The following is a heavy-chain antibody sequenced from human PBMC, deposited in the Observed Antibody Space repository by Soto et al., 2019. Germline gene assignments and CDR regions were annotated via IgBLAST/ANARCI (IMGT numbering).Heavy chain of an antibody. Sequence: GSLRLSCAASGFTFSSYWMSWVRQAPGKGLEWVANIKQDGSEKYYVDSVKGRFTISRDNAKNSLYLQMNSLRAEDTAVYYCARKGRYYYDSSGYYPFDYWGQGTLVTVSS. CDR3: ARKGRYYYDSSGYYPFDY. CDR2: IKQDGSEK. J-gene: IGHJ4*02. V-gene: IGHV3-7*01. CDR1: GFTFSSYW. D-gene: IGHD3-22*01.